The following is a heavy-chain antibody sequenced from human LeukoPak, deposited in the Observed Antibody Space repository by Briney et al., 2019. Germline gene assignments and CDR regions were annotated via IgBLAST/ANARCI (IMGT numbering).Heavy chain of an antibody. J-gene: IGHJ4*02. CDR3: ARGPPDYDILTGYYYTVFDY. V-gene: IGHV1-69*01. D-gene: IGHD3-9*01. CDR1: GGTFSSYA. Sequence: VKVSCKASGGTFSSYAISWVRQAPGQGLEWMGGIIPIFCTANYAQKFQGRVTITADESTSTAYMELSSLRSEDTAVYYCARGPPDYDILTGYYYTVFDYWGQGTLVTVSS. CDR2: IIPIFCTA.